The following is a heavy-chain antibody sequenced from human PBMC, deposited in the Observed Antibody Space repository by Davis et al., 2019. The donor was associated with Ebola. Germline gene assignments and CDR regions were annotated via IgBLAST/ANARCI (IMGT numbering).Heavy chain of an antibody. Sequence: GESLKISCAASGFTFSSYAMHWVRQAPGKGLEWVAVISYDGSNKYYADSVKGRFTISRDNSKNTLYLQMNSLRAEDTAVYYCARGFLDYWGQGTLVTVSS. CDR2: ISYDGSNK. CDR3: ARGFLDY. V-gene: IGHV3-30-3*01. D-gene: IGHD1-1*01. J-gene: IGHJ4*02. CDR1: GFTFSSYA.